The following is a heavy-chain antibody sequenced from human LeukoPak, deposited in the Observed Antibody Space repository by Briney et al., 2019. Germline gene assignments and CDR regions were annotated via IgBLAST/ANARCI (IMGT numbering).Heavy chain of an antibody. CDR2: INPSGGST. V-gene: IGHV1-46*01. CDR3: ARDRGHYYGSGMKRPGRFDY. CDR1: GYTFTSYY. J-gene: IGHJ4*02. Sequence: ASVKVSCKASGYTFTSYYMHWVRQAPGQGREWMGIINPSGGSTSYAQKFQGRVTMTRDTSTSTVYMELSSLRSEDTAVYYCARDRGHYYGSGMKRPGRFDYWGQGTLVTVSS. D-gene: IGHD3-10*01.